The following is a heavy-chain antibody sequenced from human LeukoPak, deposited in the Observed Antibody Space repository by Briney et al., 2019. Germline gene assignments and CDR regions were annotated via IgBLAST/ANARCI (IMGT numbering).Heavy chain of an antibody. D-gene: IGHD2-15*01. J-gene: IGHJ4*02. CDR3: TKVALATGYYFDS. V-gene: IGHV3-30*02. CDR2: IWYDGSYK. CDR1: GLTISSNG. Sequence: GGSLRLSCAASGLTISSNGMHWVRQAPGKGLEWVAVIWYDGSYKYYADSVKGRFTISRDNSKNTLYLQMNSLRAEDTAVYYCTKVALATGYYFDSWGQGTLVTVSS.